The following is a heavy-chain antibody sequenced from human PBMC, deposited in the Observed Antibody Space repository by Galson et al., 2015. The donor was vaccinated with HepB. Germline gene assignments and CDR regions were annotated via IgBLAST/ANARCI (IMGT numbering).Heavy chain of an antibody. CDR2: INSDGSST. D-gene: IGHD3-10*01. Sequence: SLRLSCAASGFTFSSYWMHWVRQAPGKGLVWVSRINSDGSSTSYADSVKGRFTISRDNAKNTLYLQMNSLRAEDTAVYYCARDEIVSYGSGSPPFDYWGQGTLVTVSS. V-gene: IGHV3-74*01. CDR1: GFTFSSYW. CDR3: ARDEIVSYGSGSPPFDY. J-gene: IGHJ4*02.